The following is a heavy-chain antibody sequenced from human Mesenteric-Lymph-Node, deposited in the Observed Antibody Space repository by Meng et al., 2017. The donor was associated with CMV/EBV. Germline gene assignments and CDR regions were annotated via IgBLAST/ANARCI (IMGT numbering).Heavy chain of an antibody. CDR2: ICYSGIT. V-gene: IGHV4-39*02. Sequence: GSLRLSCTVSGVSISGSSHCWGWIRQPPGMGLEWIGSICYSGITYYNPSLKSRVTISVDTSKKHLSLKLSAVTAADTAMHYCARGMIVGEFDPWGQGTLVTVSS. CDR3: ARGMIVGEFDP. D-gene: IGHD3-22*01. J-gene: IGHJ5*02. CDR1: GVSISGSSHC.